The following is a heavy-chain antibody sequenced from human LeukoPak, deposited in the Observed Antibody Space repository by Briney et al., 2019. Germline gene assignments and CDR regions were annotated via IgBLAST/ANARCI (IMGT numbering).Heavy chain of an antibody. Sequence: SETLSLTCAISGYSVSINSAAWNWIGQSPWRGLEWLGRTCYRAKWYNDYAVSVKSRITINPDTSKNQFSLQLNSVTPEDTAVYYCAKDLSGSSPNDAFDIWGQGTMVTVSS. CDR3: AKDLSGSSPNDAFDI. CDR1: GYSVSINSAA. V-gene: IGHV6-1*01. J-gene: IGHJ3*02. D-gene: IGHD1-26*01. CDR2: TCYRAKWYN.